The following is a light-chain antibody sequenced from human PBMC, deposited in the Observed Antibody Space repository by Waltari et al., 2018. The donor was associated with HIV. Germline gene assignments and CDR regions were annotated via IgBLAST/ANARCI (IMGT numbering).Light chain of an antibody. J-gene: IGLJ1*01. V-gene: IGLV2-14*03. CDR1: ARYIGRYNY. CDR3: ASYTVNSTGV. Sequence: QSALSQPASVSASPGQSVAISCSGSARYIGRYNYVSWYQQHPDKTPRLILFDVNNRPSGISDRFSGSKSGTTASLTISTVETDDEADYYCASYTVNSTGVFGSGTKLTVL. CDR2: DVN.